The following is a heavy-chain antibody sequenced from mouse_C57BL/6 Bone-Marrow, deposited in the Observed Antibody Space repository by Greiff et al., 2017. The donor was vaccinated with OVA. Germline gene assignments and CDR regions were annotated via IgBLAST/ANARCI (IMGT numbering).Heavy chain of an antibody. CDR1: GYTFTSYW. J-gene: IGHJ1*03. Sequence: QVQLKQPGAELVKPGASVKLSCKASGYTFTSYWMHWVKQRPGQGLEWIGMIHPDSGSTNYNEKFKSKATLTVDTSSSTAYMQLSSLTSEDSAVYYCARSYYGNSWYFDVWGTGTTVTVSS. CDR2: IHPDSGST. D-gene: IGHD2-1*01. CDR3: ARSYYGNSWYFDV. V-gene: IGHV1-64*01.